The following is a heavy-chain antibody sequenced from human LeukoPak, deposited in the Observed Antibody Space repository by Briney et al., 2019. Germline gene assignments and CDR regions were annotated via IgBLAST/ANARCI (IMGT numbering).Heavy chain of an antibody. D-gene: IGHD3-16*01. CDR2: INHSGST. V-gene: IGHV4-34*01. CDR1: GGSCSGYY. Sequence: TSETLSLTSAVYGGSCSGYYWSWIRHPQGQGLEWIGEINHSGSTNYNPSLKSRVTISVDTSKNQFSLKLRPVTAADTAVYYCARGRGPSARYWYLDLWGRGTLVTVSS. CDR3: ARGRGPSARYWYLDL. J-gene: IGHJ2*01.